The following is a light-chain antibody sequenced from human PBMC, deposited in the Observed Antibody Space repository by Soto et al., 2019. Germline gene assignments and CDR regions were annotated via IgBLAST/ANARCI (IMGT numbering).Light chain of an antibody. J-gene: IGKJ4*01. CDR1: QSVLASSNNKKL. CDR2: GAS. V-gene: IGKV4-1*01. Sequence: DIVMTQSPDSLAMSLGERATINCKSSQSVLASSNNKKLLAWYQQKPGQPPKLHIYGASTRESGVPDRFRGSASGKDFTLTISSLQAEDVAVYYCHQFYSSPLTFGGGTNVEIK. CDR3: HQFYSSPLT.